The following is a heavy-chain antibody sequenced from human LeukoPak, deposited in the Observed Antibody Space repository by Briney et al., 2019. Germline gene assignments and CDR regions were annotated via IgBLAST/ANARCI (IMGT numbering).Heavy chain of an antibody. CDR3: ASAREYCGSAECYEYFQH. CDR1: GFTVGTNS. J-gene: IGHJ1*01. CDR2: IYSGGST. Sequence: GGSLGLSCAASGFTVGTNSMSWVRQSPGKGLESASVIYSGGSTYYADSVNGRFTISRDNSRNTLFLQMNSLRAEDTALYYCASAREYCGSAECYEYFQHWGQGTLVTVSS. V-gene: IGHV3-53*01. D-gene: IGHD2-21*01.